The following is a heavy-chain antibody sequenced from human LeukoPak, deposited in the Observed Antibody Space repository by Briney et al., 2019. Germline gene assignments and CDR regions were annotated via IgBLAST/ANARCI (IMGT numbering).Heavy chain of an antibody. CDR2: IGNNGGGI. CDR1: GFTFSTYT. Sequence: GGSLRLSCAASGFTFSTYTMYWVRHPPGKRLEWVSIIGNNGGGIHYADSVKGRFTISRDNFRNALYLQMNSLRVEDTAVYYCAIDPNWGTHSWGQGVLVTVSS. CDR3: AIDPNWGTHS. D-gene: IGHD7-27*01. J-gene: IGHJ4*02. V-gene: IGHV3-23*01.